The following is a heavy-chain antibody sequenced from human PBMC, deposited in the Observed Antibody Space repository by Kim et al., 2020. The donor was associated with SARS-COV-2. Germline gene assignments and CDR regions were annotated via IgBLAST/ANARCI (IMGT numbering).Heavy chain of an antibody. Sequence: YGDSVKGRFTISRDNAKNSLYLHMNSLRAEDTALYYCAKEDSGTYTGFDYWGQGTLVTVSS. J-gene: IGHJ4*02. V-gene: IGHV3-9*01. CDR3: AKEDSGTYTGFDY. D-gene: IGHD1-26*01.